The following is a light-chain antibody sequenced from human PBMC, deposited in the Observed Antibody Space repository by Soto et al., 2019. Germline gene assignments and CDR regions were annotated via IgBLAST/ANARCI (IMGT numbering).Light chain of an antibody. CDR3: QQRNTWPLT. CDR1: ESAVNY. V-gene: IGKV3-11*01. J-gene: IGKJ4*01. CDR2: DVS. Sequence: EIVLTQSPATLSLSAGERATLSCRASESAVNYLAWYQQQPGQAPRLLIYDVSNRATGIPDRFSGSGSGTYLTLTISSLEPEDFAVYYCQQRNTWPLTFGGGTRVEIK.